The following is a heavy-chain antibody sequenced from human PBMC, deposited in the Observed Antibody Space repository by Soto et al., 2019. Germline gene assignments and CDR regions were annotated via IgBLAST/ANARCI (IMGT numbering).Heavy chain of an antibody. D-gene: IGHD4-17*01. Sequence: SETLSLTCTVSGGSISSYYWSWIRKPPGKGLEWIGYIYYSGSTNYNPSLKSRVTMSVDTSKNQFSVKLSSVTASDTAVYYCARGTTYGDSFFDFWGQGTLVTVSS. J-gene: IGHJ4*02. CDR1: GGSISSYY. V-gene: IGHV4-59*01. CDR2: IYYSGST. CDR3: ARGTTYGDSFFDF.